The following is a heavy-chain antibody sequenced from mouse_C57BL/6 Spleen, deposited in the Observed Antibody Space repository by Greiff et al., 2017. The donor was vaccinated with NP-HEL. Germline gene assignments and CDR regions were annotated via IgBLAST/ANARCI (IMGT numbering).Heavy chain of an antibody. Sequence: EVQLQQSGAELVKPGASVKLSCTASGFNIKDYYMHWVKQRTEQGLEWIGRIDPEDGETKNAPKFQGKATITADTSSNTAYLQLSSLTSEDTAVYYCAPDYYGSSYGFAYWGQGTLVTVSA. CDR1: GFNIKDYY. CDR3: APDYYGSSYGFAY. D-gene: IGHD1-1*01. J-gene: IGHJ3*01. V-gene: IGHV14-2*01. CDR2: IDPEDGET.